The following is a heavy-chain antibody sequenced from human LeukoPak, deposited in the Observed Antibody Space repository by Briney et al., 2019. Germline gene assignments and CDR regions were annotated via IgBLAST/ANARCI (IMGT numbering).Heavy chain of an antibody. V-gene: IGHV1-24*01. CDR1: GYTLTELS. Sequence: EASVKVSCKVCGYTLTELSMHWVRQAPGKGLEGMGGFDPEDGETIYAQKFQGRVTMTEDTSTDTAYMELSSLRAEDTAVYYCATEYCSSTSCYLNYYYGMDVWGQGTTVTVSS. D-gene: IGHD2-2*01. CDR3: ATEYCSSTSCYLNYYYGMDV. CDR2: FDPEDGET. J-gene: IGHJ6*02.